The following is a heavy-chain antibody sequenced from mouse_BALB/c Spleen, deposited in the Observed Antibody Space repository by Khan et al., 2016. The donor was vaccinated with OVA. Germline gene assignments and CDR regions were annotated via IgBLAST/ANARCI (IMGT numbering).Heavy chain of an antibody. J-gene: IGHJ2*01. Sequence: EVELVESGGGLVQPGGSLKLSCAASGFTFSRYIMSWVRQTPEKRLEWVAYISNGGGSTYYLDTVKGRFTISRDNAKNTLYLQMSSLKSEDTAMYYCARQGNYVSFDYWGQGTTLTVSS. CDR2: ISNGGGST. CDR1: GFTFSRYI. CDR3: ARQGNYVSFDY. V-gene: IGHV5-12-2*01. D-gene: IGHD2-1*01.